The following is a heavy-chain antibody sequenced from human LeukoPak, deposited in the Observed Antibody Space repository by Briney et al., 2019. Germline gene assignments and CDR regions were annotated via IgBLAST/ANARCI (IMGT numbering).Heavy chain of an antibody. D-gene: IGHD6-6*01. CDR1: GFTFSSYG. CDR3: AGSSPSLGYYGMDV. CDR2: ISYDGSNK. V-gene: IGHV3-30*03. J-gene: IGHJ6*02. Sequence: GGSLRLSCAASGFTFSSYGMHWVRQAPGKGLEWVAVISYDGSNKYYADSVKGRFTISRDNSKKTLYLQMNSLRAEDTAVYYCAGSSPSLGYYGMDVWGQGTTVTVSS.